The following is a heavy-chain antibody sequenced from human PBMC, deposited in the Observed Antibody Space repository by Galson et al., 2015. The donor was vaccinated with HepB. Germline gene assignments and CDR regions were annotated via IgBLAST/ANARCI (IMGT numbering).Heavy chain of an antibody. CDR3: AKDLPSGSYYGADY. J-gene: IGHJ4*02. Sequence: SLRLSCAASGFTFSSYGMHWVRQAPGKGLEWVAVISYDGSNKYYADSVKGRFTISRDNSKNTLYLQMNSLRAEDTAVYYCAKDLPSGSYYGADYWGQGTLVTVSS. V-gene: IGHV3-30*18. CDR2: ISYDGSNK. CDR1: GFTFSSYG. D-gene: IGHD1-26*01.